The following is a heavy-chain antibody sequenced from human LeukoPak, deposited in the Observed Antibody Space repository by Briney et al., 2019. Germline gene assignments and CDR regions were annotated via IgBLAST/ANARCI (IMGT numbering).Heavy chain of an antibody. D-gene: IGHD3-10*01. J-gene: IGHJ4*02. CDR2: ISGSAGTT. V-gene: IGHV3-23*01. CDR1: GFTFSSYA. CDR3: AKNYYGSGSSSLDY. Sequence: GGSLRLSCAASGFTFSSYAMGWVRQPPGKGLEWVSAISGSAGTTYYADSVKGGFTISRDNSKNTLFLQMNSLKAEDTAAYYCAKNYYGSGSSSLDYWGQGTLVTVSS.